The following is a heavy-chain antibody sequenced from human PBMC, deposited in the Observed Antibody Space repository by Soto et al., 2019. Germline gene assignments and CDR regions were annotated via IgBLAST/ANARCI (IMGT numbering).Heavy chain of an antibody. D-gene: IGHD6-19*01. Sequence: QVQLVESGGGVVQPGRSLRLSCAASGFTFSSYGMHWVRQAPGKGLEWVAVISYDGSNKYYADSVKGRFTISRDNSKNTLYLQMNSLRAEDTAVYYCAKSRYTHTKQWLVRVDYWGQGTLVTVSS. CDR2: ISYDGSNK. CDR1: GFTFSSYG. V-gene: IGHV3-30*18. CDR3: AKSRYTHTKQWLVRVDY. J-gene: IGHJ4*02.